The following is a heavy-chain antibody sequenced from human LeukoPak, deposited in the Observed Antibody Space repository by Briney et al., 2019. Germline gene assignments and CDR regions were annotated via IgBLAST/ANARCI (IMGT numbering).Heavy chain of an antibody. V-gene: IGHV3-74*01. Sequence: GGSLRLSCSASAFTFSSYAMHWVRQAPGKGLVWVSRINSDGSSTSYADSVKGRFTISRDNAKNTLYLQMNSLRAEDTAVYYCARAEKTYYYDSSGYYWGQGTLVLVSS. CDR2: INSDGSST. CDR1: AFTFSSYA. D-gene: IGHD3-22*01. J-gene: IGHJ4*02. CDR3: ARAEKTYYYDSSGYY.